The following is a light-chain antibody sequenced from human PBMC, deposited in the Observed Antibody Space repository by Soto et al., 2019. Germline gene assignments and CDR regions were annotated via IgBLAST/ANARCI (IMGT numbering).Light chain of an antibody. CDR1: QSVSSTY. V-gene: IGKV3-20*01. Sequence: EIVLTQSPGTLSLSPGERVTLSCRASQSVSSTYLAWYQQKPGQAPRLLIYAASIRATGIPDRFSSSGSGRDFTLTISRMEPEDFAVYYCQQFGSSHLYTFGQGTKLEIK. CDR3: QQFGSSHLYT. J-gene: IGKJ2*01. CDR2: AAS.